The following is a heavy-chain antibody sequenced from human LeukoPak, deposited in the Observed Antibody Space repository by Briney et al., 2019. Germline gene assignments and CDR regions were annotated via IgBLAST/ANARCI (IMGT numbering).Heavy chain of an antibody. V-gene: IGHV4-59*01. D-gene: IGHD6-25*01. Sequence: SETLSLTCSVSGGSISPYYWSWFRQPPGKGLEWIGYIFHSGITTYNPSLKSRVTISLDSSKNQFFLRLTSVTAADTAMYYCARAETLAAIYFDFWGQGSMVTVSS. CDR3: ARAETLAAIYFDF. CDR1: GGSISPYY. CDR2: IFHSGIT. J-gene: IGHJ4*02.